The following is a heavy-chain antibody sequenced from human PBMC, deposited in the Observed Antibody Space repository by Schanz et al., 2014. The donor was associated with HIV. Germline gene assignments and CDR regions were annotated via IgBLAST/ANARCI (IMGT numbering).Heavy chain of an antibody. CDR1: GFTFSDYY. CDR2: ISGSGNTL. D-gene: IGHD3-3*01. J-gene: IGHJ6*02. V-gene: IGHV3-11*01. CDR3: ARPDYDFWVDV. Sequence: QVQLVESGGGLVKPGGSLRLSCAASGFTFSDYYMSWIRQAPRKGLEWVSYISGSGNTLYYADSVKGRFTISRDNAKNSLSLQMNSLRAEDTAVYYCARPDYDFWVDVWGQGTTVTVSS.